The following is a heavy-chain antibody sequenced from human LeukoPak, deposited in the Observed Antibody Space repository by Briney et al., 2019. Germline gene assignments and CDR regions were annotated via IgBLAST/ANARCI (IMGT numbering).Heavy chain of an antibody. D-gene: IGHD4-17*01. J-gene: IGHJ6*03. CDR3: ARLPYGDYYYYYMDV. V-gene: IGHV3-23*01. CDR2: ISGSGGST. CDR1: GFTFSSYG. Sequence: GGSLRLSCAASGFTFSSYGMSWVRQAPGRGLEWVSAISGSGGSTYYADSVKGRFTISGDNSKNTLYLQMNSLRAEDTAVYYCARLPYGDYYYYYMDVWGKGTTVTISS.